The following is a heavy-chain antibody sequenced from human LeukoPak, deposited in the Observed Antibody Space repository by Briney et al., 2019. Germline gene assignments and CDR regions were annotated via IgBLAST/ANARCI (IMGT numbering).Heavy chain of an antibody. Sequence: SETLSLPCNVSGGPISSSSYYWGWFRQPPGKGLPWIASIYYSGSTYYNPSLKSRVTISVDTSKNQFSLKLSSVTAADTAVYYCASPTSVAEYYFDYWGQGTLVTVSS. CDR2: IYYSGST. CDR3: ASPTSVAEYYFDY. V-gene: IGHV4-39*01. J-gene: IGHJ4*02. CDR1: GGPISSSSYY. D-gene: IGHD5-12*01.